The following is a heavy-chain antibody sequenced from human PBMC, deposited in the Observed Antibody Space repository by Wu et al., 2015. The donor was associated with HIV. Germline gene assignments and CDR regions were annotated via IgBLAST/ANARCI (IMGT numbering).Heavy chain of an antibody. J-gene: IGHJ4*01. CDR1: GYTFTTYY. D-gene: IGHD3-10*01. CDR3: ARTYISMIRGVMGIYYFDY. CDR2: VNPSGGST. Sequence: QVQLVQSGAEVKKPGASVKVSCKASGYTFTTYYMHWVRQAPGQGLEWMGKVNPSGGSTSYAQKFQGRVTMTRDTSTSTVYMDLSSLRSEDTAVYYCARTYISMIRGVMGIYYFDYVGHGTLVTVSS. V-gene: IGHV1-46*01.